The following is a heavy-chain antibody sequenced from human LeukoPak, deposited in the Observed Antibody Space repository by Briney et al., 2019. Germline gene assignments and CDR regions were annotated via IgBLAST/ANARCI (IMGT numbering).Heavy chain of an antibody. CDR1: GFTFSSYE. CDR2: ISSSGSTI. CDR3: TRARYYDILTGYYPPDY. V-gene: IGHV3-48*03. D-gene: IGHD3-9*01. Sequence: PGGSLRLSCAASGFTFSSYEMNWVRQAPGKGLEWVSYISSSGSTIYYADSVKGRFTISRDNAKNSLYLQMNSLKTEDTAVYYCTRARYYDILTGYYPPDYWGQGTLVTVSS. J-gene: IGHJ4*02.